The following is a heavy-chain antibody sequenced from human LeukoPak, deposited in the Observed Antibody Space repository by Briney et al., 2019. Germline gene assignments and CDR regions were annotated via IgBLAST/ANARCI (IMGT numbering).Heavy chain of an antibody. Sequence: SETLSLTCTVSGGSISSYYWSWIRQPPGKGLEWIGYIYYSGSTNYNPSLKSRVTISVDTSKNQFSLKLSSVTAADTAVYYCASRYSLGSLDWYFDLWGRGTLVTVSS. CDR2: IYYSGST. V-gene: IGHV4-59*01. CDR3: ASRYSLGSLDWYFDL. D-gene: IGHD5-18*01. J-gene: IGHJ2*01. CDR1: GGSISSYY.